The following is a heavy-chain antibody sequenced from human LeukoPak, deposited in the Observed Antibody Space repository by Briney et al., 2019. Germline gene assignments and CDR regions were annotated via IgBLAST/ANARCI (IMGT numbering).Heavy chain of an antibody. CDR3: ARVAPRYYDILTGYSTGYFDY. J-gene: IGHJ4*02. D-gene: IGHD3-9*01. CDR1: GYTFTSYG. CDR2: ISAYNGNT. V-gene: IGHV1-18*01. Sequence: ASVKVSCKASGYTFTSYGISWVRQAPGQGLEWMGWISAYNGNTNYAQKLQGRVTMTTDTSTSTAYMELRSLRSDDTAVYYCARVAPRYYDILTGYSTGYFDYWGQGTLVTVSS.